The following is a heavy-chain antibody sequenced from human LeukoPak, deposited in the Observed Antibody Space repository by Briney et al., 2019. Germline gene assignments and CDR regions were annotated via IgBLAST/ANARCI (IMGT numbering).Heavy chain of an antibody. CDR1: GFTFSSYA. V-gene: IGHV3-30-3*01. CDR2: ISYDGSNK. D-gene: IGHD2-2*01. J-gene: IGHJ1*01. CDR3: ARDRGGYCSSTSCYGFQH. Sequence: PGGSLRLSCAASGFTFSSYAMHWVRQAPGKGLEWVAVISYDGSNKYYADPVKGRFTISRDNSKNTLYLQMNSLRAEDTAVYYCARDRGGYCSSTSCYGFQHWGQGTLVTVSS.